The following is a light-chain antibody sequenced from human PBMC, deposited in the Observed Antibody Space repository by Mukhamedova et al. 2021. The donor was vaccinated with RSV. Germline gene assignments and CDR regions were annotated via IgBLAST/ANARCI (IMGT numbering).Light chain of an antibody. CDR2: NTN. V-gene: IGLV8-61*01. Sequence: TCGLSSGPVSINDYPSWYQQTPGHAPRTLFYNTNTRSSGLPDRFSGSIVGNKAALTITRAQADHEYDYYCLFCKGSGISVFGGG. J-gene: IGLJ2*01. CDR3: LFCKGSGISV. CDR1: SGPVSINDY.